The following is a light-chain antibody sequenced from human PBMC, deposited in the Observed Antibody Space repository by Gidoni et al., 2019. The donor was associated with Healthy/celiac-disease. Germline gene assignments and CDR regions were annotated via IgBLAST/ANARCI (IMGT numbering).Light chain of an antibody. CDR3: QQRSNWPELT. V-gene: IGKV3-11*01. CDR1: QSLSSY. CDR2: DAS. Sequence: ELVLTQSPATLSLSPGERATLSCRASQSLSSYLAWYQQKPGQAPRLLLYDASNRATGIPARFSGSGSGTDFTLTISSLEPEDFAVYYCQQRSNWPELTFGGGTKVEIK. J-gene: IGKJ4*01.